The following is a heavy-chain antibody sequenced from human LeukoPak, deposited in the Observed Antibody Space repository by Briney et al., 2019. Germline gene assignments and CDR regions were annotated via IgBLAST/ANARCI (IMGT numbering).Heavy chain of an antibody. J-gene: IGHJ4*02. CDR1: GFTFSSYG. Sequence: GGSLRLSCAASGFTFSSYGMSWVRQAPGKGLEWVSAISGSGGSTYYADSVKGRFTISRDNSKNTLYLQMNSLRAEDTAVYYCAKVELAVGREWELLFDYWGQGTLVTVSS. V-gene: IGHV3-23*01. CDR3: AKVELAVGREWELLFDY. D-gene: IGHD1-26*01. CDR2: ISGSGGST.